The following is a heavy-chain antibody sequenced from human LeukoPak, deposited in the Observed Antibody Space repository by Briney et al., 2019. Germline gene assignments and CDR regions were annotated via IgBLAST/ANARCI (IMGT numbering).Heavy chain of an antibody. V-gene: IGHV4-34*01. CDR1: GGSFSGYY. Sequence: SETLSLTCAVYGGSFSGYYWSWIRQPPGKGLEWIGEINNSGSTNYNPSLKSRVTISVDTSKNQFSLKLSSVTAADTAVYYCARAGYCSSTSCYRYWFDPWGQGTLVTVSS. CDR2: INNSGST. D-gene: IGHD2-2*02. J-gene: IGHJ5*02. CDR3: ARAGYCSSTSCYRYWFDP.